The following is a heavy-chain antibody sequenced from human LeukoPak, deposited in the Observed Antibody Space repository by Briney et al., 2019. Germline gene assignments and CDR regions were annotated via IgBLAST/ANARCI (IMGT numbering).Heavy chain of an antibody. D-gene: IGHD2-2*02. CDR3: ARRVTYCSSTSCYTPYYFDY. J-gene: IGHJ4*02. CDR1: GGSFSGYY. V-gene: IGHV4-34*01. CDR2: INHSGST. Sequence: SETLSLTCAVYGGSFSGYYWSWIRQPPGKGLEWIGEINHSGSTNYNPSLKSRVTISVDPSNNQFSLKLSSVTAADTAVYYCARRVTYCSSTSCYTPYYFDYWGQGTLVTVSS.